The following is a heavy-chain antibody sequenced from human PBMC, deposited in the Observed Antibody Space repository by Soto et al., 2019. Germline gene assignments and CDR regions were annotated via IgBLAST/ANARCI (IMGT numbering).Heavy chain of an antibody. CDR2: ISGSGAST. Sequence: GGSLRLSCAASGFTFSSYAMSWVRQAPGKGLERVSAISGSGASTYYADSVKGRFTISRDNSKNTLYLQMKSLRAEDTAVYYCAKYGFCSSNTCYPYLDSWGEGTLVTVSS. J-gene: IGHJ4*02. CDR3: AKYGFCSSNTCYPYLDS. D-gene: IGHD2-2*01. V-gene: IGHV3-23*01. CDR1: GFTFSSYA.